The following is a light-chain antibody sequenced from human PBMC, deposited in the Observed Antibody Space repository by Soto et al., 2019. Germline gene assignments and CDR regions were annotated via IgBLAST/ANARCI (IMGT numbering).Light chain of an antibody. V-gene: IGLV2-11*01. J-gene: IGLJ1*01. CDR1: SSDVGAYDF. Sequence: QSVLTQPRSVSGSPGQSVTISCTGTSSDVGAYDFVSWHQHHPGKAPKVIMYDVNKRPSEVPDRFSGSKSGNTASLTISGLQAEDEADYYCSSYVAPYTYVFGPGTTVTVL. CDR3: SSYVAPYTYV. CDR2: DVN.